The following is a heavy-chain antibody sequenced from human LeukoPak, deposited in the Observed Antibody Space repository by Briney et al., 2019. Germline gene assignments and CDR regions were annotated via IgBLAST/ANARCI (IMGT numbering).Heavy chain of an antibody. Sequence: SETLSLTCTVSGGSISSIDYYWGWIRQPPGKGLEWIGSIYYSGSTNYNSSLKTRVTISVDTSKNQFSLRLTSGTAADTAVYYCARRGTPVIRTVGGMDVWGKGTTVIVSS. D-gene: IGHD1-26*01. V-gene: IGHV4-39*01. J-gene: IGHJ6*03. CDR1: GGSISSIDYY. CDR3: ARRGTPVIRTVGGMDV. CDR2: IYYSGST.